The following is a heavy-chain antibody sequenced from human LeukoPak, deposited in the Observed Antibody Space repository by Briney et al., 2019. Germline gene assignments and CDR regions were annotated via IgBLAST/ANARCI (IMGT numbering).Heavy chain of an antibody. J-gene: IGHJ4*02. Sequence: ASVKVSCKASGYTFTSYYMHWVRQAPGQGLEWMGIINPSGGSTSYAQKFQGRVTMTRDTSTSTVYMELSSLRSEDTAVYYCARDSKARNYYDSSGGLYYFDYWGQGTLVTVSS. CDR1: GYTFTSYY. V-gene: IGHV1-46*01. D-gene: IGHD3-22*01. CDR2: INPSGGST. CDR3: ARDSKARNYYDSSGGLYYFDY.